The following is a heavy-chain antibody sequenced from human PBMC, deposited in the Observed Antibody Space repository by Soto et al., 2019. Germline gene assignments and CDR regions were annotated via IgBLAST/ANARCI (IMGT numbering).Heavy chain of an antibody. CDR3: ARTTVTTLSYYYYGMDV. Sequence: TLSLTCTVSGGSISSYYWSWIRQPAGKGLEWIGRIYTSGSTNYNPSLKSRVTMSVDTSKNQFSLKLSSVTAADTAVYYCARTTVTTLSYYYYGMDVWGQGTTVTVSS. J-gene: IGHJ6*02. CDR2: IYTSGST. D-gene: IGHD4-17*01. V-gene: IGHV4-4*07. CDR1: GGSISSYY.